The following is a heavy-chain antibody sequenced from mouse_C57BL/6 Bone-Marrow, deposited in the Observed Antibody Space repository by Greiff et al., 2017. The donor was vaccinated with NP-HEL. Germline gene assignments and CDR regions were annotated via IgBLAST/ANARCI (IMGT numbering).Heavy chain of an antibody. J-gene: IGHJ2*01. CDR3: ARHYYSNYFDY. CDR1: GFTFSSYG. D-gene: IGHD2-5*01. Sequence: EVKLVESGGDLVKPGGSLKLSCAASGFTFSSYGMSWVRQTPVKRLEWVATISSGGSYTYYPDSVKGRFTISRDNAKNTLYLQMSSLKSEDTAMYYCARHYYSNYFDYWGQGTTLTVSS. CDR2: ISSGGSYT. V-gene: IGHV5-6*02.